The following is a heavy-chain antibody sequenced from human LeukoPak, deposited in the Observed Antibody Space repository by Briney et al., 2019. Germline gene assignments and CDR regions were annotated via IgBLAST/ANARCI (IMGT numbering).Heavy chain of an antibody. D-gene: IGHD3-10*01. V-gene: IGHV1-2*02. CDR2: INPNSGGT. Sequence: ASVKVSCKASGYTFTSYATNWVRQAPGQGLEWLGSINPNSGGTNYAQKFQGRVTMTRDTSISTAYMELSRLRSDDTAVYYCARLWFVALTGWFDPWGQGTLVTVSS. CDR1: GYTFTSYA. CDR3: ARLWFVALTGWFDP. J-gene: IGHJ5*02.